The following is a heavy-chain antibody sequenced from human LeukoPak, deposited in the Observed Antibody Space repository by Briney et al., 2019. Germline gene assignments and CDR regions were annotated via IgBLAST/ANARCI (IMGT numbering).Heavy chain of an antibody. Sequence: PSETLSLTCTVSGGSISSSSYYWGWIRQPPGKGLEWIGSIYYSGSTYYNPSLKSRVTISVDTSKNQFSLKLSSVTAADTAVYYCARGSGTMVRGVFFDYWGQGTLVTVSS. CDR3: ARGSGTMVRGVFFDY. CDR2: IYYSGST. J-gene: IGHJ4*02. D-gene: IGHD3-10*01. V-gene: IGHV4-39*01. CDR1: GGSISSSSYY.